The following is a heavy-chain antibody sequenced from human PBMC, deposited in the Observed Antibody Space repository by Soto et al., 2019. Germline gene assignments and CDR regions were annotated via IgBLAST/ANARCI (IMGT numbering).Heavy chain of an antibody. CDR3: GRDPYSGARYYLDL. CDR2: KWLFASGGNE. Sequence: GSLRLAGSTPGFTFSNYGIHEVRQAPGKGLGWVAGKWLFASGGNEYYADSVKGRFSISRDDSKQTAYLEMKSLRAENTAVYYSGRDPYSGARYYLDLWGQGTPVTVSS. J-gene: IGHJ4*02. V-gene: IGHV3-33*01. CDR1: GFTFSNYG. D-gene: IGHD1-26*01.